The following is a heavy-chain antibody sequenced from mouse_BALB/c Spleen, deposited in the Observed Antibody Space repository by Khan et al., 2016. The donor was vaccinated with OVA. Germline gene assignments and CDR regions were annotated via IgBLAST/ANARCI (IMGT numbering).Heavy chain of an antibody. J-gene: IGHJ2*01. V-gene: IGHV1-4*01. CDR1: GYTFTSYT. CDR2: INPSSGYT. CDR3: TRTHER. Sequence: VQLQESGAELARPGASVKLSCKASGYTFTSYTMYWVKQRPGQGLEWIGYINPSSGYTKYTQKLKDKATFTADKSYSTLYMQLSSLTSEDSAVYYCTRTHERWGQGTTLTVSS.